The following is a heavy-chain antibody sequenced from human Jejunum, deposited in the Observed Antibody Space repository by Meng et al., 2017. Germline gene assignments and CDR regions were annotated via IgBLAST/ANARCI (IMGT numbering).Heavy chain of an antibody. D-gene: IGHD1-26*01. Sequence: QAQLQESGPGLARPSETLSLICSISGGSVSSAGYQRSWIRQPPGKGLEWIGYASTNYNPSLKSRVTISVDTSKNQFSLRLTSVTAADTAVYYCARDHMGSLNYWGQGILVTVSS. CDR2: AST. CDR3: ARDHMGSLNY. J-gene: IGHJ4*02. V-gene: IGHV4-61*08. CDR1: GGSVSSAGYQ.